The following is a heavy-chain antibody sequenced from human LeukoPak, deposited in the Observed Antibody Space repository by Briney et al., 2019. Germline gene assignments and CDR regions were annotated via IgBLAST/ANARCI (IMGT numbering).Heavy chain of an antibody. CDR2: IAYSGST. D-gene: IGHD6-13*01. V-gene: IGHV4-39*07. CDR1: GGSISSGFYY. CDR3: ARRLDSSSWYNTGAFDI. Sequence: SETLSLTCTVSGGSISSGFYYWGWIRQPPGKGLEWIGTIAYSGSTYYNPSLKSRVTVSVPTSNKQFSLKLSSVTAADTAVYYCARRLDSSSWYNTGAFDIWGQGTMVTVSS. J-gene: IGHJ3*02.